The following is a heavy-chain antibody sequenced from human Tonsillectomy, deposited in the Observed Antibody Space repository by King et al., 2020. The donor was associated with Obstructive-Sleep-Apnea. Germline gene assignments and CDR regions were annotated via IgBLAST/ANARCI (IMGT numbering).Heavy chain of an antibody. Sequence: QLVQSGGGVVQPGRSLRLSCAASGFTFSSYAMHWVRQAPGKGLEWVAVISYDGSNKYYADSVKGRFTISRDNSKNTLYLQMNSLRAEVTAVYYCARGSDYVWGSYRRSTNYYFDYWGQGTLVTVSS. CDR1: GFTFSSYA. V-gene: IGHV3-30*04. D-gene: IGHD3-16*02. CDR2: ISYDGSNK. CDR3: ARGSDYVWGSYRRSTNYYFDY. J-gene: IGHJ4*02.